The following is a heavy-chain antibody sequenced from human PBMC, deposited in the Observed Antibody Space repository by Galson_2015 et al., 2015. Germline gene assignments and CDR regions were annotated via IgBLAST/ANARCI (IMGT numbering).Heavy chain of an antibody. Sequence: SLRLSCAASGFTFSSYWMNWVRQAPGKGLEWVANINQDGSEKYYVDSVKGRFTISSDNTKNSLYLKMNSLRAEYTAVYYCARVPTAASYGDYYYYCMDVWGQGTTVTVSS. V-gene: IGHV3-7*01. CDR3: ARVPTAASYGDYYYYCMDV. CDR2: INQDGSEK. CDR1: GFTFSSYW. J-gene: IGHJ6*02. D-gene: IGHD4-17*01.